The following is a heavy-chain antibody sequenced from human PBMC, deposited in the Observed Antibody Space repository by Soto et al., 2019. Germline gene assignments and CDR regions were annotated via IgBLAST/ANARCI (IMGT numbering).Heavy chain of an antibody. CDR2: FDPEDGET. CDR1: GYTLTELS. D-gene: IGHD3-3*01. V-gene: IGHV1-24*01. Sequence: ASVKVSCQVSGYTLTELSMHWVRQAPGKGLEWMGGFDPEDGETIYAQKFQGRVTMTEDTSTDTAYMELSSLRSEDTAVYYCATGTITIFGVVTRWLDPWGQGTLVTVSS. J-gene: IGHJ5*02. CDR3: ATGTITIFGVVTRWLDP.